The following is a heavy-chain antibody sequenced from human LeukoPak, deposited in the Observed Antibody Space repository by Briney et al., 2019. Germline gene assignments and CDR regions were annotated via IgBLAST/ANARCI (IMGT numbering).Heavy chain of an antibody. CDR1: GGSISSSPYY. J-gene: IGHJ5*02. D-gene: IGHD5-12*01. V-gene: IGHV4-39*07. CDR2: INYSGTT. Sequence: SETLSLTCSVSGGSISSSPYYWGWVRQPPGKGLEWIASINYSGTTYYNSSLRSRVTISVDTSKDQFSLQLSSVTAADTAVYFCARRYGGRDWFDPWGQGTLVTVSS. CDR3: ARRYGGRDWFDP.